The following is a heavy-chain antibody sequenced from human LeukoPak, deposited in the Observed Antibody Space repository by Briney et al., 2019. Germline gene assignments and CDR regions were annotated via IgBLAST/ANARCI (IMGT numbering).Heavy chain of an antibody. Sequence: SVKVSCKASGGTFSSYAISWVRQAPGQGLEWMGRIIPIFGTANYAQKFQGRVTITTDESTSTAYMELSSLRSEDTAVYYCAKDANSGWSYFDYWGQGTLVTVSS. CDR2: IIPIFGTA. J-gene: IGHJ4*02. CDR1: GGTFSSYA. V-gene: IGHV1-69*05. CDR3: AKDANSGWSYFDY. D-gene: IGHD6-19*01.